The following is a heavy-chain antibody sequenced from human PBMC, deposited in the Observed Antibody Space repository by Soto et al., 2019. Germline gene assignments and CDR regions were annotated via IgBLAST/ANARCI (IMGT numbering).Heavy chain of an antibody. D-gene: IGHD3-10*01. Sequence: GSLRLSCAASGFTVSSYAMSWVRQAPGKGLEWVSAISGSGGSTYYADSVKGRFTISRDNSKNTLYLQMNSLRAEDTAVYYCAKSSITMVREDYWGQGTLVTVSS. CDR1: GFTVSSYA. J-gene: IGHJ4*02. CDR3: AKSSITMVREDY. V-gene: IGHV3-23*01. CDR2: ISGSGGST.